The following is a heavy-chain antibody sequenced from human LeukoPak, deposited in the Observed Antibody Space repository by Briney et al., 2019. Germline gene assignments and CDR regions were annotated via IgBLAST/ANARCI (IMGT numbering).Heavy chain of an antibody. CDR1: GYIFTSYS. V-gene: IGHV1-46*01. Sequence: GASVKVSCKASGYIFTSYSMHWVRQAPGQGPEWVGIINPTDGSTTYAQGRVTMTRDTSTSTVYMEVSSLRSEDTAVYYCARGGYYGSGSPENDHWGQGTLITVSS. CDR2: INPTDGST. D-gene: IGHD3-10*01. J-gene: IGHJ5*02. CDR3: ARGGYYGSGSPENDH.